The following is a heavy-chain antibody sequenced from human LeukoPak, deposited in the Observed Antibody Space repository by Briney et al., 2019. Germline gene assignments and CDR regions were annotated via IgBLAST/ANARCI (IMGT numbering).Heavy chain of an antibody. D-gene: IGHD6-19*01. V-gene: IGHV3-23*01. CDR1: GFTFSSYA. Sequence: GGSLRLSCAASGFTFSSYAMSWVRQAPGKGLEWVSVISGSGDTTYYADPVKGRFTISRDNSKNTLYLQMNSLRAEDTAVYYCAKEFNWAVAGTDYWGQGTLVTVSS. J-gene: IGHJ4*02. CDR2: ISGSGDTT. CDR3: AKEFNWAVAGTDY.